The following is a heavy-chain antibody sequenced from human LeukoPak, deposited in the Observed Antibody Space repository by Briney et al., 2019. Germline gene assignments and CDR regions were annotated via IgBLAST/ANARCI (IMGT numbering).Heavy chain of an antibody. CDR2: INHSGST. J-gene: IGHJ4*02. V-gene: IGHV4-34*01. CDR3: ASRFQYYYDSSGYYDFDY. CDR1: GGSFSGYY. Sequence: SETLSLTCAVYGGSFSGYYWSWIRQPPGKGLEWIGEINHSGSTNYNPSLKSRVTISVDTSKNQFSLKLSSVTAADTAVYYCASRFQYYYDSSGYYDFDYWGQGTLVTASS. D-gene: IGHD3-22*01.